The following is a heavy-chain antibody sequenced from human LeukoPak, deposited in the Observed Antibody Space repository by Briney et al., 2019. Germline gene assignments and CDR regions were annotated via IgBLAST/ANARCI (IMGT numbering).Heavy chain of an antibody. Sequence: PGGSLRLSCAASGFTFSNFWMSWVRQAPGKGLEWVANIDPDGSETQYVGSVKGRFTASRDNAKNSLYLQMNSLRAEDTAICYRARIWYFGDNNWRYFDYWGQGTLVTVSS. J-gene: IGHJ4*02. D-gene: IGHD1-20*01. CDR2: IDPDGSET. CDR3: ARIWYFGDNNWRYFDY. V-gene: IGHV3-7*01. CDR1: GFTFSNFW.